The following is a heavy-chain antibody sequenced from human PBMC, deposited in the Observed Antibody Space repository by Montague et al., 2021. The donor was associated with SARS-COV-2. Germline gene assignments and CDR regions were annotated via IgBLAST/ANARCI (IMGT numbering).Heavy chain of an antibody. J-gene: IGHJ4*02. Sequence: SETLSLTCSVSGFSISSGYYWGWIRQTPGKGLEWIGSRCQNGATYYSPSLKRPVTILLDTPKNQFSLSLTSVTAADTAVYYCARSGVGIFDFSYFDSWGQGSLVIVSS. V-gene: IGHV4-38-2*02. CDR3: ARSGVGIFDFSYFDS. CDR1: GFSISSGYY. CDR2: RCQNGAT. D-gene: IGHD3-3*01.